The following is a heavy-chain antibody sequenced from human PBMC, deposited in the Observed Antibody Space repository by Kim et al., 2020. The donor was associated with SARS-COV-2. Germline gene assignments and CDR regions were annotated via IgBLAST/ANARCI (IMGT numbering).Heavy chain of an antibody. Sequence: SETLSLTCTVSGGSISSGDYYWSWIRQPPGKGLEWIGYIYYSGSTYYNPSLKSRVTISVDTSKNQFSLKLSSVTAADTAVYYCALGRGQLYYYYYGMDVWGQGTTVTVSS. CDR1: GGSISSGDYY. V-gene: IGHV4-30-4*01. D-gene: IGHD6-13*01. CDR2: IYYSGST. J-gene: IGHJ6*02. CDR3: ALGRGQLYYYYYGMDV.